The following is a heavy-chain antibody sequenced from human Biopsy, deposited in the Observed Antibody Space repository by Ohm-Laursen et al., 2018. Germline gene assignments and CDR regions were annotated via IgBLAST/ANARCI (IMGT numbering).Heavy chain of an antibody. V-gene: IGHV4-39*01. CDR1: GGSVSSNVHY. CDR2: VFHSGIT. CDR3: ARWEVGYSANDLRFDY. D-gene: IGHD5-12*01. J-gene: IGHJ4*02. Sequence: SDTLSLTCTVSGGSVSSNVHYWAWIRQPPGKGLECIGTVFHSGITFYNPSLKSRVTISIDTSKNQFSLNLSSVTAADTAVYYCARWEVGYSANDLRFDYWGQGTLVTVSS.